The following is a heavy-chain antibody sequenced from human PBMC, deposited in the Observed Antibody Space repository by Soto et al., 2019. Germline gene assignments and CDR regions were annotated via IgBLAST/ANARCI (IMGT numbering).Heavy chain of an antibody. J-gene: IGHJ4*02. CDR2: ISSSGTTI. CDR1: GFTFSDYF. CDR3: AREIVTTGEYYFDS. V-gene: IGHV3-11*04. Sequence: PGGSLRLSCAASGFTFSDYFMTWIRQAPGKGLEWVSYISSSGTTIFYADSVQGRFTISRDNAKKPLYLEINSLRAEDTAVYYCAREIVTTGEYYFDSWGQGTLVTVSS. D-gene: IGHD1-1*01.